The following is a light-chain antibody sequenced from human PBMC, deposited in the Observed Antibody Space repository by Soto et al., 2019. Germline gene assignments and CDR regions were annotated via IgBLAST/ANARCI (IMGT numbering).Light chain of an antibody. CDR1: QSILTW. V-gene: IGKV1-5*01. CDR3: QQANSFPYT. Sequence: DIQMTQSPSTLSASVGDRVTITCRASQSILTWLAWYQQKPGKAPKLLIYDASNLQSGVPSRFSGSVSGTEFTLTISSLQPEDSATYYCQQANSFPYTFGQGTKLEIK. CDR2: DAS. J-gene: IGKJ2*01.